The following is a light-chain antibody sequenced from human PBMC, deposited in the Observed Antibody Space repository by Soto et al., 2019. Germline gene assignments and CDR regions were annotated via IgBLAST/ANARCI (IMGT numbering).Light chain of an antibody. V-gene: IGKV1-39*01. CDR2: DIS. Sequence: DIQMTQSPSSLSASVGDRVTITCRASQSVFNYLHWYQQKPGRAPNLLIYDISTLQSGDAARFSGSGAGKDFTLTISSLQHEDFATYYCQQSYDNPTFGQGTKVEIK. CDR1: QSVFNY. J-gene: IGKJ1*01. CDR3: QQSYDNPT.